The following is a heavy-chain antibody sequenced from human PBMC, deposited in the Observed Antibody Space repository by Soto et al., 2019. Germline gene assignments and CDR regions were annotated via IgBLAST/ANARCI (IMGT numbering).Heavy chain of an antibody. J-gene: IGHJ5*02. CDR1: GYRFTTYG. V-gene: IGHV1-18*04. D-gene: IGHD3-3*01. Sequence: QVQLVQSGAEVRKPGASVKVSCKTSGYRFTTYGITWVRQAPGQGLEWMGWINSYNGYTDYAQTLQGRITMTTDTSTSTAYMELSSLTSDDTAVYYCARVPVFGVVRFWVDPWGQGTLVTVSS. CDR2: INSYNGYT. CDR3: ARVPVFGVVRFWVDP.